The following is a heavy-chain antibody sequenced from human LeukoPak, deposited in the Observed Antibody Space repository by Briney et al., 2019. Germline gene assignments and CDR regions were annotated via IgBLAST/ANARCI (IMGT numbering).Heavy chain of an antibody. CDR3: ARGPAAAGTYYYYGMDV. CDR2: INAGNGNT. V-gene: IGHV1-3*01. Sequence: ASVKVSCKASGYTFTSYAMHWVRQAPGQRLEWMGWINAGNGNTKYSQEFQGRVTITRDTSASTAYMELSSLRSEDTAVYYCARGPAAAGTYYYYGMDVWGQGTTVTVSS. J-gene: IGHJ6*02. D-gene: IGHD6-13*01. CDR1: GYTFTSYA.